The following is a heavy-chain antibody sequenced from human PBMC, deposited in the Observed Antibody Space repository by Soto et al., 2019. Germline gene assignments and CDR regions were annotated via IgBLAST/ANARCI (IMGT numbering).Heavy chain of an antibody. Sequence: ASVKVSCKASGYTFTTYVMHWVRQAPGQRLEWMGWLKAGNDNTEYSQKLQGRVTITRDTSASTVYMELSSLSSEDTAVYYCARVGQNYYGLDVWGQGTTVTVSS. CDR2: LKAGNDNT. CDR3: ARVGQNYYGLDV. CDR1: GYTFTTYV. J-gene: IGHJ6*02. D-gene: IGHD3-3*01. V-gene: IGHV1-3*01.